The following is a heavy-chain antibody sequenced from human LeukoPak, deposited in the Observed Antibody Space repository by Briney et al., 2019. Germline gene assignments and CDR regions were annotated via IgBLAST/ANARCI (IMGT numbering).Heavy chain of an antibody. CDR1: GGTFSSYA. V-gene: IGHV1-69*05. CDR2: IIPIFGTA. J-gene: IGHJ3*02. CDR3: ARPTGSGWLLDAFDI. D-gene: IGHD6-19*01. Sequence: ASGKVSCKASGGTFSSYAISWVRQAPGQGLEWMGRIIPIFGTANYAQKFQGRVTITTDESTSTAYMELSSLRSEDTAVYYCARPTGSGWLLDAFDIWGQGTMVTVSS.